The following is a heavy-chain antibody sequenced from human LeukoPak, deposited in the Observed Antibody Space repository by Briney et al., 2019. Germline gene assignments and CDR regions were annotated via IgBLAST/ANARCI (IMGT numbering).Heavy chain of an antibody. CDR2: MNPNSGNT. CDR3: VRGVVPAAPAIGFDP. Sequence: ASVKVSCKASGYTFTSYDINWVRQATGQGLEWMGWMNPNSGNTGYAQKFQGRVTMTRNTSISTAYMELSSLRSEDTAVYYCVRGVVPAAPAIGFDPWGQGTLVTVSS. J-gene: IGHJ5*02. V-gene: IGHV1-8*01. CDR1: GYTFTSYD. D-gene: IGHD2-2*01.